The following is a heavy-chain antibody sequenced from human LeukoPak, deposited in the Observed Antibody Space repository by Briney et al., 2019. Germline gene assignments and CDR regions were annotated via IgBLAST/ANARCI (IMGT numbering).Heavy chain of an antibody. CDR3: ARDRGSSWYGYYYYYGMDV. V-gene: IGHV3-33*01. Sequence: GGSLRLSCAASGFTFSSYGMHWVRQAPGKGLEWVAVIWYDGSNKYYADSVKGRFTISRDNSKNTPYLQMNSLRAEDTAVYYCARDRGSSWYGYYYYYGMDVWGQGTTVTVSS. CDR2: IWYDGSNK. CDR1: GFTFSSYG. D-gene: IGHD6-13*01. J-gene: IGHJ6*02.